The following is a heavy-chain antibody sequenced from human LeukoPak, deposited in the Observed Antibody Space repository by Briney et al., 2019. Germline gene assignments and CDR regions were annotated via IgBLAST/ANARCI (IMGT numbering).Heavy chain of an antibody. Sequence: SETLSLTCAASGGSISSGGYSWSWIRQPPGKGLEWIGYIYHSGSTYYNPSLKSRVTISVDRSKNQFSLKLSSVTAADTAVYYCARGRYCSGGSCYIFDYWGQGTLVTVSS. D-gene: IGHD2-15*01. CDR3: ARGRYCSGGSCYIFDY. V-gene: IGHV4-30-2*01. CDR2: IYHSGST. J-gene: IGHJ4*02. CDR1: GGSISSGGYS.